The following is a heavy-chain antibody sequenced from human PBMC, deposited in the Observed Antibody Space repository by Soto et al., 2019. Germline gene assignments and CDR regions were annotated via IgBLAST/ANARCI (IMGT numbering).Heavy chain of an antibody. V-gene: IGHV1-8*02. CDR3: GRGPSPRAPAGGTPYYYAMDV. Sequence: KVSCKTSGYDFTAYDINWVRQASGQGLEWMGWMNPINGATGSARRFQGRVSMTRNTATGTAYLELTSLRSDDTGVYYCGRGPSPRAPAGGTPYYYAMDVWGQGTTVTVSS. J-gene: IGHJ6*02. CDR1: GYDFTAYD. D-gene: IGHD6-13*01. CDR2: MNPINGAT.